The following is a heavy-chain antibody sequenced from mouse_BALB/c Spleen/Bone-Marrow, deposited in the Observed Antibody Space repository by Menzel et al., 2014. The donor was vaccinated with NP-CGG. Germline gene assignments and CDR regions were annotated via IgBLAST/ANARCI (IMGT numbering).Heavy chain of an antibody. V-gene: IGHV1-5*01. CDR2: IYPGNSDT. Sequence: EVQLQESGTVLARPGASVKMSCKASGYSFISYWMHWVKQRPGQGLEWIGAIYPGNSDTSYNQKFKGKAKLTAVTSASTAYMDLSSLTNEDSAVYYCTRYYYAYDAWFAYWGQGTLVTVSA. CDR1: GYSFISYW. D-gene: IGHD1-2*01. CDR3: TRYYYAYDAWFAY. J-gene: IGHJ3*01.